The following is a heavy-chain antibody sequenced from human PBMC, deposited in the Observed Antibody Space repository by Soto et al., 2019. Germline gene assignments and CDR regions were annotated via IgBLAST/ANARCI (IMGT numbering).Heavy chain of an antibody. D-gene: IGHD2-8*02. CDR1: GFSLSTSGVG. CDR2: IYWDDDK. V-gene: IGHV2-5*02. J-gene: IGHJ4*02. CDR3: AHTRVTGAYYYFDS. Sequence: QITLKESGPTLVKPTQTLTLTCTFSGFSLSTSGVGVGWIRQPPGKALEWLALIYWDDDKRYSPSLRRRLTINQDTSKNQVVLTVTNMDPVDTATYYCAHTRVTGAYYYFDSWGQGTLVTVSS.